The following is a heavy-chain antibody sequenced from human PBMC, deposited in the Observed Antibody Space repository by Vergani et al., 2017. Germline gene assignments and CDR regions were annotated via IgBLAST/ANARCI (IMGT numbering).Heavy chain of an antibody. CDR3: ARPSIGSTYDSSGAFDY. CDR1: GGSVSSGSYY. V-gene: IGHV4-39*01. D-gene: IGHD3-22*01. CDR2: IYYSGST. Sequence: QVQLQESGPGLVKPSETLSLTCTVSGGSVSSGSYYWGWIRQPPGKGLEWIGSIYYSGSTYYNPSLKSRVTISVDTSKNQFSLKLSSVTAADTAVYYCARPSIGSTYDSSGAFDYWGQGTLVTVSS. J-gene: IGHJ4*02.